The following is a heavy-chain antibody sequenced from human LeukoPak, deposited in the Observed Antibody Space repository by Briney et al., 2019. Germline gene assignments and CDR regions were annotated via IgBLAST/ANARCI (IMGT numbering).Heavy chain of an antibody. D-gene: IGHD2-21*01. CDR3: ARYCGGDCLGYFQH. CDR1: GYTFTSYD. J-gene: IGHJ1*01. CDR2: MNPNSGNT. Sequence: ASVKVSCKASGYTFTSYDINWVRQATGQGLEWMGWMNPNSGNTGYAQKFQGRVTMTRDTSTSTVYMELSSLRSEDTAVYYCARYCGGDCLGYFQHWGQGTLVTVSS. V-gene: IGHV1-8*02.